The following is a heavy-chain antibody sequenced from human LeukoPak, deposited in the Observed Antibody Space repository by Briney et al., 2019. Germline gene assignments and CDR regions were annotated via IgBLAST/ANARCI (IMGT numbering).Heavy chain of an antibody. Sequence: GASLQISCQGSGSSFTSYWIGWVRQLPGKGLEWMGIIYPGDSDTRYSPSFQGQVTISADKSISTAYLQWSSLKASDTAMYYCATRTIGDAFDIWGQGTMVTVSS. V-gene: IGHV5-51*01. D-gene: IGHD2-2*01. J-gene: IGHJ3*02. CDR3: ATRTIGDAFDI. CDR2: IYPGDSDT. CDR1: GSSFTSYW.